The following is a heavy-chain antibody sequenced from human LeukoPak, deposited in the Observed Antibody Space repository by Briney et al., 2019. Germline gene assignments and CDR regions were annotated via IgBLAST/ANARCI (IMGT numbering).Heavy chain of an antibody. D-gene: IGHD3-3*01. CDR3: ARDNYDFWSGTYTGRDY. V-gene: IGHV4-4*07. Sequence: SETLSLTCTVSGVSISSYYWSWIRQPAGKGLEWIGRIYTSGSTNYNPSLKSRVTMSVDTSKNQFSLKLSSVTAADTAVYYCARDNYDFWSGTYTGRDYWGQGTLVTVSS. CDR1: GVSISSYY. J-gene: IGHJ4*02. CDR2: IYTSGST.